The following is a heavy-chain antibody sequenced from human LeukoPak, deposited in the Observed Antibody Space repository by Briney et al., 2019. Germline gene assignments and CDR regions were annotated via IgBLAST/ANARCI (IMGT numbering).Heavy chain of an antibody. CDR1: GGSMTTHH. CDR3: TTIKRGNIFGYFDF. J-gene: IGHJ4*02. CDR2: VFDSGRT. Sequence: SETLSLTCTVSGGSMTTHHWNWIRETPGKGLEWIGYVFDSGRTKENPSLKSRVTLSADTSKNQLSLRLSSVTAADTAVYYCTTIKRGNIFGYFDFWGQGILVTVSS. V-gene: IGHV4-59*11. D-gene: IGHD5-18*01.